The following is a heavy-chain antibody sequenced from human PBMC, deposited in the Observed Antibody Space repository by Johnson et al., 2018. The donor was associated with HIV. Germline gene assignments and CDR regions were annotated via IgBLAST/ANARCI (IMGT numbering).Heavy chain of an antibody. V-gene: IGHV3-20*04. CDR3: ARGSGSYYSNAFDI. D-gene: IGHD1-26*01. J-gene: IGHJ3*02. CDR1: GFTFDDYG. Sequence: EMQLVESGGGVVRPGGSLRLSCAASGFTFDDYGMSWVRQAPGKGLEWVSGINWNGGSTGYADSVKGRFTISRDNAKNSLYLQINSLRAEDTALYCCARGSGSYYSNAFDIWGQGTMVTVSS. CDR2: INWNGGST.